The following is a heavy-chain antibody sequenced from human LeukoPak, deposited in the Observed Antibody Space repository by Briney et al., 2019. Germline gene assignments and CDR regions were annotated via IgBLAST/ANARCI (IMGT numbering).Heavy chain of an antibody. J-gene: IGHJ6*02. CDR3: ARGLQYYDFWSGYSPNYYYYYGMDV. CDR1: GGTFSSYA. D-gene: IGHD3-3*01. Sequence: ASVKVSCTASGGTFSSYAISWVRQAPGQGLEWMGGIIPIFGTANYAQKFQGRVTITADESTSTAYMELSSLRAEDTAVYYCARGLQYYDFWSGYSPNYYYYYGMDVWGQGTTVTVSS. CDR2: IIPIFGTA. V-gene: IGHV1-69*01.